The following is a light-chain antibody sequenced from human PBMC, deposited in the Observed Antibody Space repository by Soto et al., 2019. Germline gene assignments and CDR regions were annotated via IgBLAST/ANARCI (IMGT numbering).Light chain of an antibody. J-gene: IGKJ4*01. Sequence: EIVLTQSPANLSLSPGERATLSCRASQSVSSYLAWYQQKPGQAPRLLIYDASNRATGIPARFSGSGSGTDFTLTISCLEPEDFAVYYCQQRSNGPPLTFGGGNKLEIK. CDR3: QQRSNGPPLT. CDR2: DAS. V-gene: IGKV3-11*01. CDR1: QSVSSY.